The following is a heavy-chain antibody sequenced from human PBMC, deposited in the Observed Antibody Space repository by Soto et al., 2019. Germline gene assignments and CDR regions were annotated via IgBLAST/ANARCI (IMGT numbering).Heavy chain of an antibody. CDR1: GFTFSGHA. Sequence: QVQLVESGGGVAQPGRSLRLSCTVSGFTFSGHAMHWVRQAPGKGLEWVTQIWYDGSNKYYAEYVKGRFPISRDNSKNTLYLQMNSLRVEDTAVYYCARDGQGLAPYALDVWGQGTSVTVSS. V-gene: IGHV3-33*01. CDR2: IWYDGSNK. J-gene: IGHJ6*02. CDR3: ARDGQGLAPYALDV. D-gene: IGHD6-19*01.